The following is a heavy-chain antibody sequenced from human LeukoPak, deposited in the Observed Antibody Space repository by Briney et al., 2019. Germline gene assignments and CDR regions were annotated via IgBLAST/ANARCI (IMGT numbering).Heavy chain of an antibody. Sequence: GGSLRLSCAASGFTFSSYAMSWVRQAPGKGLEWVSAISGSGGSTNYADSVKGRFTISRDNSKNTLYLQMNSLRAEDTAVYYCAKFSLGYCSSTSCLYFDYWGQGTLVTVSS. V-gene: IGHV3-23*01. CDR1: GFTFSSYA. J-gene: IGHJ4*02. CDR2: ISGSGGST. CDR3: AKFSLGYCSSTSCLYFDY. D-gene: IGHD2-2*01.